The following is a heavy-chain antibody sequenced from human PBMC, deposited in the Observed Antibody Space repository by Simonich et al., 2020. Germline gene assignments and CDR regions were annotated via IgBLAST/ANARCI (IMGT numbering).Heavy chain of an antibody. CDR3: ARWTATGYYFDY. CDR1: GFTVSSSY. J-gene: IGHJ4*02. D-gene: IGHD1-1*01. V-gene: IGHV3-53*01. CDR2: IYSGGST. Sequence: EVQLVESGGGLIQPGGSLRLSCAASGFTVSSSYMSWVRQAPGKGLEWVSVIYSGGSTYYADSVKGRFTISRDNSKNTLYLQINSLRAEDTAVYYCARWTATGYYFDYWGQGTLVTVSS.